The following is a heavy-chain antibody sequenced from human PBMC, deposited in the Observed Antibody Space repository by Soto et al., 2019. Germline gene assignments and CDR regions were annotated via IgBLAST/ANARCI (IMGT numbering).Heavy chain of an antibody. CDR3: ARGDYDFWSGYPPPEYYYYMDV. D-gene: IGHD3-3*01. CDR2: IWYDGSNK. CDR1: GFTFSSYG. J-gene: IGHJ6*03. Sequence: GGSLRLSCAASGFTFSSYGMHWVRQAPGKGLEWVAVIWYDGSNKYYADSVKGRFTISRDNSKNTLYLQMNSLRAEDTAVYYCARGDYDFWSGYPPPEYYYYMDVWGKGTTVTVSS. V-gene: IGHV3-33*01.